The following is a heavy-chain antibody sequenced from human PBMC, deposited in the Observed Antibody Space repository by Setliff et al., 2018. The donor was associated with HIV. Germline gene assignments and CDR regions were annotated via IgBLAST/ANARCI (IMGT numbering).Heavy chain of an antibody. V-gene: IGHV4-39*02. D-gene: IGHD3-16*01. J-gene: IGHJ3*02. CDR1: GASVSTTGYY. Sequence: PSETLSLTCTVSGASVSTTGYYWGWLRQSPGKGLQWIGTTFYSGSTYYNPSLKSRVTISLDTSNNDFSLTLTSVTAADTALYFCATYLSDNCLDGAFDIWGRGTMVTVSS. CDR3: ATYLSDNCLDGAFDI. CDR2: TFYSGST.